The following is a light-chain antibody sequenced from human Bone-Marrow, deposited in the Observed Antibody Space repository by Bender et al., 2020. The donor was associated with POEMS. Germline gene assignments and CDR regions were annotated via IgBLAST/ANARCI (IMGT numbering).Light chain of an antibody. CDR1: NNDFGSYKF. Sequence: QSALTQPASVSGSPGQSITISCTGTNNDFGSYKFVSWYQQHPGRAPKLMIYDVTNRPSGVPDRLSGAKSGNTASLIISGLQAEDEADYYSCSIAGNDIFIFGGGTKLTGL. CDR2: DVT. V-gene: IGLV2-11*01. CDR3: CSIAGNDIFI. J-gene: IGLJ2*01.